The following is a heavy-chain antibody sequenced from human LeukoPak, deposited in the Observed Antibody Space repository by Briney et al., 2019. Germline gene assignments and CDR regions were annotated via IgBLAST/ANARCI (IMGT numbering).Heavy chain of an antibody. CDR1: VYTFTSYD. CDR3: VRVGQGNIAAFDI. Sequence: GASLRVSCKASVYTFTSYDVSLGGQAPRQGLEGMGWISVYNGNTNYAQKRQGRVTMTTDTSTSTAYMELRSLRSDDTAVYYCVRVGQGNIAAFDIWGQGTMVTVSS. V-gene: IGHV1-18*01. CDR2: ISVYNGNT. J-gene: IGHJ3*02. D-gene: IGHD6-13*01.